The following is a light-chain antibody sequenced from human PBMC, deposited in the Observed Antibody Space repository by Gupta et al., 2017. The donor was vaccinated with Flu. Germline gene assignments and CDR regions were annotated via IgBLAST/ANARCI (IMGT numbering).Light chain of an antibody. V-gene: IGLV2-14*01. CDR1: SSDVGGNNY. J-gene: IGLJ1*01. CDR3: SSYTSSGSYV. CDR2: EVS. Sequence: TSSDVGGNNYVSWYQHHPGKAPKLVFYEVSNRPSGVSNRFSGSKSGNTASLTISGLQAEDEADYCYSSYTSSGSYVFGTGTKVTVL.